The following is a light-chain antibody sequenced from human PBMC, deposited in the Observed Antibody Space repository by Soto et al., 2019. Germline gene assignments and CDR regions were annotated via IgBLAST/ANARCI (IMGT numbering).Light chain of an antibody. CDR3: QQSYNFPRT. V-gene: IGKV1-39*01. Sequence: DVLMTQSPSSLSASVGDRVTITCRASESIGKYLNWYQQKVGKAPKVVIYGATSLQSRVPSRFSGTGSGTDFTLTISNLQPEDFAIYYCQQSYNFPRTFGGGTKVEIK. CDR1: ESIGKY. J-gene: IGKJ4*01. CDR2: GAT.